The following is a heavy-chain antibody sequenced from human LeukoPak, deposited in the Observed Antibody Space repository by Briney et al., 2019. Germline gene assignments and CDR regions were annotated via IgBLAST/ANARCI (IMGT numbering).Heavy chain of an antibody. CDR1: GGSIGSSSYC. J-gene: IGHJ5*02. V-gene: IGHV4-39*01. D-gene: IGHD5-24*01. CDR3: ARTENYIPEDCFDP. CDR2: ICYSGST. Sequence: PSETLSLTCSVSGGSIGSSSYCWGWIRQPPGEGLEWIGTICYSGSTLYNPSLKSRVTLSVDTSKNQFSLKLSSVTAADTAVYYCARTENYIPEDCFDPWGQGTLVTVSS.